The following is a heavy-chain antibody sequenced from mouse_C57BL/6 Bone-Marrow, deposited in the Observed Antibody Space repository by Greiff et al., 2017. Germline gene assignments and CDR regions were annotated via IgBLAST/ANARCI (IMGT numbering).Heavy chain of an antibody. CDR3: ARETYFDV. J-gene: IGHJ1*03. V-gene: IGHV5-12*01. CDR1: GFTFSDYY. CDR2: ISNGGGST. Sequence: VQGVESGGGLVQPGGSLKLSCAASGFTFSDYYMYWVRQTPEKRLEWVAYISNGGGSTYYPDTVKGRFTISRDNAKNTLYLQMSRLKSEDTAMYYCARETYFDVWGTGTTVTVSS.